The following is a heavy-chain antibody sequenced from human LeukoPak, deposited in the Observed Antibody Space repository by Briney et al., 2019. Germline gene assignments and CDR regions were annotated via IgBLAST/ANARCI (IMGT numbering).Heavy chain of an antibody. Sequence: ASVKVSCKASGYTFTSYGISWVRQAPGQGLEWMGWISAYNGNTNYAQKLQGRVTMTTDTSTSTAFMELRSLRSDDTAVYYCARGDFDWSLLGIDYWGQGTLVTVSS. V-gene: IGHV1-18*01. D-gene: IGHD3-9*01. J-gene: IGHJ4*02. CDR3: ARGDFDWSLLGIDY. CDR2: ISAYNGNT. CDR1: GYTFTSYG.